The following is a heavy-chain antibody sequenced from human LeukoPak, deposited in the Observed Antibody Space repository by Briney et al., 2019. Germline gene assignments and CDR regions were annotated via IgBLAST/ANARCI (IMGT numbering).Heavy chain of an antibody. CDR2: VYYSGTT. CDR3: ASPVGGAFDI. V-gene: IGHV4-59*08. Sequence: PSETLSLTCTVSGGSISSYYWSWIRQPPGKGLEWIGYVYYSGTTNYNPSLKSRVTISIDTSKNQFSLKLNSVTAADTAVYYCASPVGGAFDIWGQGTMVTVSS. D-gene: IGHD1-26*01. CDR1: GGSISSYY. J-gene: IGHJ3*02.